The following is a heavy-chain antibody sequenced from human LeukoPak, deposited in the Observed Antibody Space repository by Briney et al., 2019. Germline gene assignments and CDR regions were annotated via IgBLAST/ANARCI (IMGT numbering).Heavy chain of an antibody. V-gene: IGHV1-8*01. CDR3: ARGLDVERSSAWSWGPKKFYYNVMDV. Sequence: ASVRVSCKVSGYTFTSSNIKWVRQAPGQGLEWMGWMNPSSGNTAYAQRFQGRVTMTRDTSINTAFLQLTSLRSEDTAVYYCARGLDVERSSAWSWGPKKFYYNVMDVWGQGTTVTVSS. CDR2: MNPSSGNT. J-gene: IGHJ6*02. CDR1: GYTFTSSN. D-gene: IGHD3-9*01.